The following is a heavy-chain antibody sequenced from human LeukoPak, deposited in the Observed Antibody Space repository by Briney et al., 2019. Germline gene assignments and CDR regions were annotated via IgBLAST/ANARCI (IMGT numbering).Heavy chain of an antibody. CDR2: IYDSGST. D-gene: IGHD3-22*01. CDR3: ARGYKGGITMMANWFDP. V-gene: IGHV4-61*01. CDR1: GGSVSSGSYY. Sequence: SETLSLTCTVSGGSVSSGSYYWSWIRQPPGKGLEWIGYIYDSGSTNYNPSLKSRVTISVDTSKNQFSLKLSSVTAADTAVYYCARGYKGGITMMANWFDPWGQGTLVTVSS. J-gene: IGHJ5*02.